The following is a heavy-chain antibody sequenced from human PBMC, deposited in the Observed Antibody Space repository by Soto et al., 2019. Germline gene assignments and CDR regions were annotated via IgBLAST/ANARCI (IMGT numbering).Heavy chain of an antibody. V-gene: IGHV1-69*13. Sequence: VKVSRKASGGTFSSYSFSWVRQAPGQGVEWMGGIIPIFGTANYAQKFQGRVTITADESTSTAYMELSSLRSEDTAVYYCARSGYCSSTSCYYYGMDVWGQGTTVTVSS. CDR1: GGTFSSYS. CDR2: IIPIFGTA. D-gene: IGHD2-2*01. CDR3: ARSGYCSSTSCYYYGMDV. J-gene: IGHJ6*02.